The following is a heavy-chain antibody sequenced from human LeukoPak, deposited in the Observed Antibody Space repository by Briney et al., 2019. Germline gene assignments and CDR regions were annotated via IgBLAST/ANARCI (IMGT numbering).Heavy chain of an antibody. D-gene: IGHD2-2*01. CDR2: ISYDGSNK. CDR3: ARYCVSTNCDVSSHYGMDV. CDR1: GFTFSSYA. V-gene: IGHV3-30-3*01. Sequence: PGRSLRLSCAASGFTFSSYAMHWVRQAPGKGLEWVAVISYDGSNKYYADSVKGRFTISRDNSKNTLHLQMNSPRAEDTAEYYCARYCVSTNCDVSSHYGMDVWGQGTTVTVSS. J-gene: IGHJ6*02.